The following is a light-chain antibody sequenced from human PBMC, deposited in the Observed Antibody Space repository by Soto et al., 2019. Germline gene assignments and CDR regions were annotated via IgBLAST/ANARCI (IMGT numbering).Light chain of an antibody. CDR2: AAS. CDR3: LQLNSYPRS. CDR1: QGISSY. J-gene: IGKJ2*01. Sequence: DIQLTQSPSFLSASVGDRVTITCRASQGISSYLAWYQQKPGKAPKLLIYAASTLQSGVPSRFSGSASGTEFTLTISSLQPEDFATYYCLQLNSYPRSFGQGTRLEIK. V-gene: IGKV1-9*01.